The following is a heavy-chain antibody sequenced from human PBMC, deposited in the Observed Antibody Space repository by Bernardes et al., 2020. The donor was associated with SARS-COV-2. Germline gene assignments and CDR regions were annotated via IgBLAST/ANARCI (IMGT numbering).Heavy chain of an antibody. CDR2: ISPSDSGT. CDR3: ARQNIEGYLDY. V-gene: IGHV1-46*01. D-gene: IGHD2-15*01. Sequence: ASVKVSCKASGYTFTTNYIQWVRQAPGQGLEWMGIISPSDSGTTYAQKFQGRVTMMRDTSTSTVYMELSSLRSEDTAVYYCARQNIEGYLDYWGQGTLVTVSS. CDR1: GYTFTTNY. J-gene: IGHJ4*02.